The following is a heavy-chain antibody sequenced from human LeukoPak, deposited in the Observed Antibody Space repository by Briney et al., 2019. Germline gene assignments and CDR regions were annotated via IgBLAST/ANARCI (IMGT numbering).Heavy chain of an antibody. CDR3: AKDHDSSGWPTFDH. J-gene: IGHJ4*02. CDR2: IRGSGHYT. D-gene: IGHD6-19*01. V-gene: IGHV3-23*01. Sequence: GGSLRLSCAASGFTFGSYDMSWVRQAPGRGLEWVSVIRGSGHYTYYADSVKGRFTISRDNSKNTLYLQMNSLSAEDTAVYYCAKDHDSSGWPTFDHWGQGTLVTVSS. CDR1: GFTFGSYD.